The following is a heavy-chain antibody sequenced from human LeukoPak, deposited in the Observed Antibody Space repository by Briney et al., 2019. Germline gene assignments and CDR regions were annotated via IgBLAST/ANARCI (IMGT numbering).Heavy chain of an antibody. CDR1: GFTFSSYS. CDR2: ISSSSSYI. V-gene: IGHV3-21*01. D-gene: IGHD6-13*01. J-gene: IGHJ4*02. CDR3: ARGIAGIAAAGAHFDY. Sequence: PGGSLRLSCAASGFTFSSYSMNWVRQAPGKGLEWVSSISSSSSYIYYADSVKGRFTISRDNAKNSLYLQMNSLRAEDTAVYYCARGIAGIAAAGAHFDYWGQGTLVTVSS.